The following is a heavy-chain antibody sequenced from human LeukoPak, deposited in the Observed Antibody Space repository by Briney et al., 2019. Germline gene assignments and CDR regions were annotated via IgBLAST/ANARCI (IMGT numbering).Heavy chain of an antibody. Sequence: GGSLRLSCAASGFTFGDYGMSWVRQAPGKGLEWVAEINRNGGRKKYVDSVKGGFTISRANDKNSLYLQMNSLRAEDTALYYCASDYSDVCSAPSRPPYYYYMDVWGKGTTVTVSS. V-gene: IGHV3-20*04. D-gene: IGHD2-21*01. J-gene: IGHJ6*03. CDR3: ASDYSDVCSAPSRPPYYYYMDV. CDR1: GFTFGDYG. CDR2: INRNGGRK.